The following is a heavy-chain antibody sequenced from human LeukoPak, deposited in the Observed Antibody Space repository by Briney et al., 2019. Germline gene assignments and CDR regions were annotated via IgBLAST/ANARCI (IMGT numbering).Heavy chain of an antibody. D-gene: IGHD3-16*02. V-gene: IGHV5-51*01. CDR1: GYTFITHW. CDR2: IYPPDSDI. CDR3: ARQYRYSSTHYFDY. J-gene: IGHJ4*02. Sequence: GESLKISCKGSGYTFITHWIGWVRQVPGKGLEWMANIYPPDSDITYSPSFQGRVTVAVDNSIDTAFLQWTDLKASDTAIYYCARQYRYSSTHYFDYWGQGTLVTVSS.